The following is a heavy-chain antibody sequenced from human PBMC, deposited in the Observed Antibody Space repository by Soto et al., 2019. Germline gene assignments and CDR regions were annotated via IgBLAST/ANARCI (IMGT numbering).Heavy chain of an antibody. Sequence: GGSLRLSCAASGFTFSSYSMNWVRQAPGKGLEWVSSISSSSSYIYYADSVKGRFTISRDNAKNSLYLQMNSLRAEDTAVYYCARDFRGTYYDFWSGGRENDYWGQGTLVTVSS. D-gene: IGHD3-3*01. CDR3: ARDFRGTYYDFWSGGRENDY. J-gene: IGHJ4*02. CDR2: ISSSSSYI. V-gene: IGHV3-21*01. CDR1: GFTFSSYS.